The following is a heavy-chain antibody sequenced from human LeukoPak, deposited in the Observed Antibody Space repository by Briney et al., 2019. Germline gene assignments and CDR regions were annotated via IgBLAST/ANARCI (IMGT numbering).Heavy chain of an antibody. CDR2: ISAYNGNT. V-gene: IGHV1-18*04. CDR3: ARGGAYDI. J-gene: IGHJ3*02. Sequence: ASVKVSCQGSGYTFPSYGISGVRQPPAQGLEWMGWISAYNGNTNYAQKLQGRVTMTTDTSTSTAYMELRSLRSDDTAVFYCARGGAYDIWGQGTMVTVSS. CDR1: GYTFPSYG.